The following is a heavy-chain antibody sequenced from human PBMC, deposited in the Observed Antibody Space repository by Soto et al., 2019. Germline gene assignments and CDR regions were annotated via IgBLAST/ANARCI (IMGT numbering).Heavy chain of an antibody. Sequence: QVQLVQSGAEVKKSGASVKVSCKASGYTFTSYYMHWVRQAPGQGLEWMGIINPGGGSTRFAQKFQGRVTLTRDTSTSTVYMELSSLRSDDTAVYYCARDRCDTTSCYECDYWGQGTLVTVSS. D-gene: IGHD2-2*01. J-gene: IGHJ4*02. CDR2: INPGGGST. CDR1: GYTFTSYY. CDR3: ARDRCDTTSCYECDY. V-gene: IGHV1-46*01.